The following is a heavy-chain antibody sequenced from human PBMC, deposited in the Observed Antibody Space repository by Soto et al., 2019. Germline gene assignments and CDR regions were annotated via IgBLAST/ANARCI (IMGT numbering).Heavy chain of an antibody. D-gene: IGHD3-9*01. CDR1: GYTFTSYG. CDR2: ISVYNDNT. CDR3: ARIGFDGH. Sequence: QVQLVQSVSEIKKPGASVKGSFKAFGYTFTSYGIGWVRQAPGQGLEWMGWISVYNDNTNYAQKFQGRVTMTTETSSSTAYMELRSLKSDDTAVYYCARIGFDGHWGQGTMVTVSS. V-gene: IGHV1-18*01. J-gene: IGHJ1*01.